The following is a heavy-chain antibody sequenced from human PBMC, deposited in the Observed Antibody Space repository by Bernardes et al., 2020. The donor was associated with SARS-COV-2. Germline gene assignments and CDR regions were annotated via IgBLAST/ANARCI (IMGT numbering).Heavy chain of an antibody. CDR1: GGSISSSNYY. Sequence: SETLSLTCTVSGGSISSSNYYWGWIRQPPGKGLEWIGSFHYSGSTYYNPSLKSPVTISVDTSKNQFSLNLSAVTAADTAVYYCARAYYDVWGYYFDYWGQGTLVTVSS. CDR3: ARAYYDVWGYYFDY. CDR2: FHYSGST. V-gene: IGHV4-39*01. D-gene: IGHD3-16*01. J-gene: IGHJ4*02.